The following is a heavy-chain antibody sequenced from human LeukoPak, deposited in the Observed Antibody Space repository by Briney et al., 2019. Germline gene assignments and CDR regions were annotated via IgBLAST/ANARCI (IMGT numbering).Heavy chain of an antibody. D-gene: IGHD6-25*01. V-gene: IGHV4-39*01. CDR1: GGSITTTDYY. J-gene: IGHJ4*02. CDR3: ARVNSRLAYFDY. CDR2: IFYSGTT. Sequence: PSETLSLTCTVSGGSITTTDYYWAWIRQPPGKGLEWIGSIFYSGTTYYNPSLKSRVAMSVDTSKSQFSLKLRSVTAADTAVYYCARVNSRLAYFDYWGQGTLVTVSS.